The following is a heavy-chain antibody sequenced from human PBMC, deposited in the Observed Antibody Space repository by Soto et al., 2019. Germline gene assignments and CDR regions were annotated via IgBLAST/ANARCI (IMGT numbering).Heavy chain of an antibody. CDR2: ISAYNGNT. D-gene: IGHD3-10*01. V-gene: IGHV1-18*01. J-gene: IGHJ6*02. CDR1: GYTFTSYG. CDR3: ARVRTMVRGVIRPNYYYYGMDV. Sequence: ASVKVSCKASGYTFTSYGISWVRQAPGQGREWMGWISAYNGNTNYAQKLQGRVTMTTDTSTSTAYMELRSLRPDDTAVYYCARVRTMVRGVIRPNYYYYGMDVWGQGXTVTVSS.